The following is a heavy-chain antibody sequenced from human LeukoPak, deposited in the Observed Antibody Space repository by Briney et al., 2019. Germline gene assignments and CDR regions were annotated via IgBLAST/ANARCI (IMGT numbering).Heavy chain of an antibody. J-gene: IGHJ6*03. CDR1: GFTFSTYA. CDR3: ARAGSSWYDPYYYYYYMDV. V-gene: IGHV3-30*04. D-gene: IGHD6-13*01. CDR2: ISYDGINK. Sequence: GGSLRLSCAASGFTFSTYAIHWVRQAPGKGLEWVAVISYDGINKYYADSVKGRFTISKDNSKNTLYLQMNSLRAEDTAVYYCARAGSSWYDPYYYYYYMDVWGKGTTVTVSS.